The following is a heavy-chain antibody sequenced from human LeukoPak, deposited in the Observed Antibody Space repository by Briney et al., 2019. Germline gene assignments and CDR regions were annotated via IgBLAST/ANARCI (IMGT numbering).Heavy chain of an antibody. CDR2: INPSGGST. V-gene: IGHV1-46*01. CDR3: ARDANPIAAAINGNWFDP. Sequence: GASVKVSFKASGYTFTSYYMHWVRQAPGQGLEGMGIINPSGGSTSYAQKFLGRVTMTRDMSTSTVYTELSSLRSEDTAVYYCARDANPIAAAINGNWFDPWGQGTLVTVSS. CDR1: GYTFTSYY. D-gene: IGHD6-13*01. J-gene: IGHJ5*02.